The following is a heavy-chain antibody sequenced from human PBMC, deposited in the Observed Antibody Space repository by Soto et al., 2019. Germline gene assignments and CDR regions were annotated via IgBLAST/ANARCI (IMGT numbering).Heavy chain of an antibody. V-gene: IGHV4-39*01. CDR1: GGSISSSSYY. J-gene: IGHJ4*02. CDR2: IYYSGST. Sequence: TSETLSLTCTVSGGSISSSSYYWGWIRQPPGKGLEWIGSIYYSGSTYYNPSLKGRVTISVDTSKNQFSLKLSSVTAADTAVYYCARHTPAISISDHWGQGTLVTVSS. CDR3: ARHTPAISISDH. D-gene: IGHD2-15*01.